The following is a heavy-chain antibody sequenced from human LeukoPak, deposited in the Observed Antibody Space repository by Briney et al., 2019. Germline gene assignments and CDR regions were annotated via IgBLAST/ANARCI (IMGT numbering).Heavy chain of an antibody. D-gene: IGHD2-15*01. Sequence: GGSLRLSCAASGFTFRSYWMHWVRQAPGKGLVWVSRINSDGSSTNYADSVKGRFTISRDNSKKTLYLQMNSLRAEDTAVYYCAKRAVAIAATSWFDYWGQGTLVTVSS. CDR1: GFTFRSYW. V-gene: IGHV3-74*01. CDR2: INSDGSST. J-gene: IGHJ4*02. CDR3: AKRAVAIAATSWFDY.